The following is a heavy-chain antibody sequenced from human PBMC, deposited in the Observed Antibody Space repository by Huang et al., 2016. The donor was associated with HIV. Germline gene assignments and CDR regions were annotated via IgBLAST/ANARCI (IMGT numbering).Heavy chain of an antibody. V-gene: IGHV4-34*01. D-gene: IGHD6-19*01. CDR1: GGSLHGYY. CDR3: ATSRSGSGWFLDI. J-gene: IGHJ2*01. Sequence: QVQLYQWGAGPLRPSETLSLTCGVSGGSLHGYYWNWLRQSPGRGLEWIGEVYHGGSNKYNPFLKGRVTISVDTSKIQFSLNLTSVTATDTADYYCATSRSGSGWFLDIWGRGTLVSVS. CDR2: VYHGGSN.